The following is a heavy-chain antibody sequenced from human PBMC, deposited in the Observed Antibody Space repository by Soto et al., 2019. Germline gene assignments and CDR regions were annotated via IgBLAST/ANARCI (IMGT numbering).Heavy chain of an antibody. J-gene: IGHJ4*02. CDR2: IYSGGST. CDR1: GGSISQYY. V-gene: IGHV4-4*07. D-gene: IGHD3-10*01. CDR3: AGGAGGFGEFRLYF. Sequence: QVQLQESGPGLVKPSETLSLSCGVSGGSISQYYWSWIRQPAGKGLEWIGRIYSGGSTNYNPSLESRVPMAVDTSKNKFSPKLSSVTAADTAGYYRAGGAGGFGEFRLYFLGQGTLVTVSS.